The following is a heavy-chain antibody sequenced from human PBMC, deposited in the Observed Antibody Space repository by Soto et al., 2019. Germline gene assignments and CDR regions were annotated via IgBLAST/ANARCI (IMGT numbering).Heavy chain of an antibody. V-gene: IGHV5-10-1*01. Sequence: ESLKISCKGSGYSFTSYWISWVRQMPGKGLEWMGRIDPSDSYTNYSPSFQGHVTISADKSISTAYLELSSLTSDDTAVYYCARIAMPARPRWYNWFDPWGQGTLVTVSS. J-gene: IGHJ5*02. CDR2: IDPSDSYT. CDR1: GYSFTSYW. D-gene: IGHD2-2*01. CDR3: ARIAMPARPRWYNWFDP.